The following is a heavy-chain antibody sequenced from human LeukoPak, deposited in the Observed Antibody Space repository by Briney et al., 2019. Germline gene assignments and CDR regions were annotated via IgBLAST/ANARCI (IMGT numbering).Heavy chain of an antibody. V-gene: IGHV1-24*01. Sequence: ASVKVSCKISGYSLSELSIHWVRQAPGKGLEWMGGFDFEDGETFYAQKFQGRVAMTEDSSTDTAYMEMRSLRSEDTAVYYCTTTIIGTGYYSHLDDWGQGTLVTVSS. CDR1: GYSLSELS. J-gene: IGHJ4*02. D-gene: IGHD3-22*01. CDR2: FDFEDGET. CDR3: TTTIIGTGYYSHLDD.